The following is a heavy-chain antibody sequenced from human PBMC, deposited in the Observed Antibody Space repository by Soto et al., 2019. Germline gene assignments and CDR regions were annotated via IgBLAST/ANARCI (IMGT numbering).Heavy chain of an antibody. J-gene: IGHJ4*02. CDR3: AKKVNSGPGSQYFDY. CDR1: GFTFSSYG. Sequence: SLRLSCAASGFTFSSYGMHWVRQAPGKGLEWVAVIWYDGSNKYYADSVKGRFTTSRDNSKNMLFLQMNSLRAEDTAIYYCAKKVNSGPGSQYFDYWGQGTLVTVSS. CDR2: IWYDGSNK. D-gene: IGHD3-10*01. V-gene: IGHV3-33*06.